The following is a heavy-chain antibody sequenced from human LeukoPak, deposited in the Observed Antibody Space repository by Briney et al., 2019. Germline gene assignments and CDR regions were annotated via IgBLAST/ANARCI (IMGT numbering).Heavy chain of an antibody. CDR3: ARPSVFGGYSGTLGDDY. Sequence: GGSLRLSCAASGFTFSSYGMHWVRQAPGKGLEWVAFIRYDGSNKYYADSVKGRFTISRDNAKNSLYLQMNSLRAEDTAVYYCARPSVFGGYSGTLGDDYWGQGTLVTVSS. J-gene: IGHJ4*02. CDR1: GFTFSSYG. V-gene: IGHV3-30*02. D-gene: IGHD1-26*01. CDR2: IRYDGSNK.